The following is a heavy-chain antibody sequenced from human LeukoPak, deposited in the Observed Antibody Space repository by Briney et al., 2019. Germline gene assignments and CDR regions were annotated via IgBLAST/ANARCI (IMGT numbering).Heavy chain of an antibody. D-gene: IGHD4-11*01. CDR1: GFTFSSYA. CDR3: AKRDYSNYDLDY. V-gene: IGHV3-23*01. Sequence: GGSLRLSCVASGFTFSSYAMSWVRQAPGKGLEWVSAISGSGGSTYYADSVKGRFTISRDNSKNTLYLQMNSLRAEDTAVYYCAKRDYSNYDLDYWGQGTPVTVSS. CDR2: ISGSGGST. J-gene: IGHJ4*02.